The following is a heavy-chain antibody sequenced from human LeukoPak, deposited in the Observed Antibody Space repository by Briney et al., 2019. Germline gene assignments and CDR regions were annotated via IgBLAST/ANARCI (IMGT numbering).Heavy chain of an antibody. CDR2: ISGSGGST. D-gene: IGHD3-16*02. CDR3: AKSYDYVWGSYRSEAFDI. V-gene: IGHV3-23*01. Sequence: GGSLRLSCAASGFTFSSYGMHWVRQAPGKGLEWVSAISGSGGSTYYADSVKGRFTISRDNSKNTLYLQMNSLRAEDTAVYYCAKSYDYVWGSYRSEAFDIWGQGTMVTVSS. CDR1: GFTFSSYG. J-gene: IGHJ3*02.